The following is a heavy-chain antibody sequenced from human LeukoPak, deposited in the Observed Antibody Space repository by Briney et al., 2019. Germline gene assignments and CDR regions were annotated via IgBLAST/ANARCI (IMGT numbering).Heavy chain of an antibody. V-gene: IGHV3-23*01. J-gene: IGHJ4*02. CDR2: ISGSGGST. Sequence: GGSLRLSCAASGFTFSSYAMSWVRQAPGKGLEWASAISGSGGSTYYADFVKGRFTISRDNSKNTLYLQMNSLRAEDTAVYYCAKVPTLWFGELFMYYFDYWGQGTLVTVSS. D-gene: IGHD3-10*01. CDR3: AKVPTLWFGELFMYYFDY. CDR1: GFTFSSYA.